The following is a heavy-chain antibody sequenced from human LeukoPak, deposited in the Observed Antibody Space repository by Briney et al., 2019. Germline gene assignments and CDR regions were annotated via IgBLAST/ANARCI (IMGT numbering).Heavy chain of an antibody. Sequence: SETLSLTCTASGGSISSYYWSWIRQPAGKGLEWIGRIYTSGSTNYNPSLKSRVTMLVDTSKNQFTLKLSSVTAADTAVYYCARVNSYGIDYFDYWGQGTLVTVSS. CDR3: ARVNSYGIDYFDY. V-gene: IGHV4-4*07. CDR2: IYTSGST. CDR1: GGSISSYY. J-gene: IGHJ4*02. D-gene: IGHD5-18*01.